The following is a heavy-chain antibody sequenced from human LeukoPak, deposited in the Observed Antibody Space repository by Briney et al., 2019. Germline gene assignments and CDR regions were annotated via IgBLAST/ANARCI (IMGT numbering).Heavy chain of an antibody. J-gene: IGHJ4*02. CDR3: ARTIGYCSGGSCYSSIFYDY. CDR2: IYYWWST. V-gene: IGHV4-59*01. Sequence: PSETLSLTCTGSGGSISSYYWSWIRQPPGKGLEWIGYIYYWWSTKYNPSLKSPGTISVETSKNQFSLKLSSVTAADTAVYYCARTIGYCSGGSCYSSIFYDYWGQGTLVTVSS. D-gene: IGHD2-15*01. CDR1: GGSISSYY.